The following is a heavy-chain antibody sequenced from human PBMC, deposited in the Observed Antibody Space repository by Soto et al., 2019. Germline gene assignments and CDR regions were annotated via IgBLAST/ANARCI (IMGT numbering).Heavy chain of an antibody. Sequence: GGSLRLSCAASGFTFSSYAMHWVRQTPGKGLEGVAVISYDGSNKYYADSVKGRFTISRDNYTNTLYLQMNSLRAEDTAVYYCARAEGRSGWDYYYCYGMDVWGQGTTVTVSS. V-gene: IGHV3-30-3*01. J-gene: IGHJ6*02. D-gene: IGHD6-19*01. CDR1: GFTFSSYA. CDR2: ISYDGSNK. CDR3: ARAEGRSGWDYYYCYGMDV.